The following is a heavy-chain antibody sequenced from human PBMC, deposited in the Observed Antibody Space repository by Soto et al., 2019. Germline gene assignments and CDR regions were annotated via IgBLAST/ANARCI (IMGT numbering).Heavy chain of an antibody. D-gene: IGHD3-22*01. Sequence: QVQLQESGPGLVKPSEPLSLTCTVSAGSISSYYWSWIRQPPGKGLEWIGYIYYESTNYNPSLKSRVILSVETAKNQFSLRLTSVTAADTAVYYCVRAYYDTSGYSLDPWGQGTLVTVSS. V-gene: IGHV4-59*01. CDR2: IYYEST. CDR3: VRAYYDTSGYSLDP. CDR1: AGSISSYY. J-gene: IGHJ5*02.